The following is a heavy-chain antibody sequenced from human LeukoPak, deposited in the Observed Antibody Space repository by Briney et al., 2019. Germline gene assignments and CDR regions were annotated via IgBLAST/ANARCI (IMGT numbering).Heavy chain of an antibody. Sequence: SETLSLTCAFYGGSFSGYSLTWIRQPPGKGLEWIGEINHSGSTNYNPSLKSRVTISVDTSKNQFSLKLSSVTAADTAVYYCARGGAAAGIGSIRQGYFQHWGQGTLVTVSS. CDR3: ARGGAAAGIGSIRQGYFQH. J-gene: IGHJ1*01. V-gene: IGHV4-34*01. D-gene: IGHD6-13*01. CDR1: GGSFSGYS. CDR2: INHSGST.